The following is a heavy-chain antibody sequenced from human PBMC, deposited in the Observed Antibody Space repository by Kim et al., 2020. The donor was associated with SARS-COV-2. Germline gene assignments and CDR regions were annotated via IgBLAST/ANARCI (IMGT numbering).Heavy chain of an antibody. D-gene: IGHD6-6*01. CDR1: GFTVSSNY. V-gene: IGHV3-66*01. CDR2: IYSGGST. J-gene: IGHJ4*02. Sequence: GGSLRLSCAASGFTVSSNYMSWVRQAPGKGLEWVSVIYSGGSTYYADSVKGRFTISRDNSKNTLYLQMNSLRAEDTAVYYCAREGERIAAPIDYWGQGTLVTVSS. CDR3: AREGERIAAPIDY.